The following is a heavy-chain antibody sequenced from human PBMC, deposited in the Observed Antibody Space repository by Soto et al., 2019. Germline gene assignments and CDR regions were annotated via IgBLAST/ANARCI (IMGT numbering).Heavy chain of an antibody. CDR3: AKDKESYDVSS. Sequence: SAKVSFKASCYAFTGYYMHWVRQAPGQGLEWMGWINPNTGGSNYAQKFQGRVSMTRDTSISTAYMELSRLRSDDTAVYYCAKDKESYDVSSWGQGTLVTVSS. CDR1: CYAFTGYY. D-gene: IGHD3-3*01. CDR2: INPNTGGS. J-gene: IGHJ5*02. V-gene: IGHV1-2*02.